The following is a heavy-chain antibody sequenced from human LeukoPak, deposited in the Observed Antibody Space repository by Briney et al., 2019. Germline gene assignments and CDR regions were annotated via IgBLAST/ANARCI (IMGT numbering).Heavy chain of an antibody. CDR3: ARSIHQLLFRGAFDI. CDR2: INHSGST. V-gene: IGHV4-34*01. J-gene: IGHJ3*02. CDR1: GGSFSGYY. D-gene: IGHD2-2*01. Sequence: SETLSLTCPVYGGSFSGYYWSWIRQPPGKGLEWIGEINHSGSTNYNPSLKSRVTISVDTSKNQFSLKLSSVTAADTAVYYCARSIHQLLFRGAFDIWGQGTMVTVSS.